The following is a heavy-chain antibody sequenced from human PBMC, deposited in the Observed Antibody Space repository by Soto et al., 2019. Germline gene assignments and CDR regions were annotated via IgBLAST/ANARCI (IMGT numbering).Heavy chain of an antibody. CDR3: ARSSPSPSGRVAYFDY. D-gene: IGHD3-10*01. CDR2: LSHSGST. V-gene: IGHV4-38-2*01. J-gene: IGHJ4*02. CDR1: TYSISNGYF. Sequence: LSLTCAASTYSISNGYFWCWVRQRPGKGLEWIGTLSHSGSTSYNPSLKSRVTMSLDESKNQFSLRLSSVTAAGTAVYYCARSSPSPSGRVAYFDYWGQGTLVTVSS.